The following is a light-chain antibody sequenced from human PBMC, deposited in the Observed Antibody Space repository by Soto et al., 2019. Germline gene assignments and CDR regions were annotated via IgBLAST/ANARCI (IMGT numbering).Light chain of an antibody. CDR2: EVS. CDR3: ASHTTSNTRV. V-gene: IGLV2-14*03. Sequence: QSVLTRPASVSGSPGQSIAISCTGTSSDVSAYDYVSWYQQHPDKAPKLIIYEVSHRPAGVSNRFSASKYVNTATLTISGLQTEDEADYYCASHTTSNTRVFGNGTKVTVL. CDR1: SSDVSAYDY. J-gene: IGLJ1*01.